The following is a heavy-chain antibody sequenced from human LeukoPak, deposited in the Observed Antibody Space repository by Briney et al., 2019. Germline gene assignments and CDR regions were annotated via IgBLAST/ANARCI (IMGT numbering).Heavy chain of an antibody. Sequence: ASVKVSCKASGYTFTDYYVHWVRQAPGQGLEWMGRINPNNGGTNYAQKFQGRVTMTRDMSMSTAYMELSRLRSDDTAVYYCAGEDNSSGYRPFDIWGQGTMVTVPS. CDR3: AGEDNSSGYRPFDI. D-gene: IGHD3-22*01. CDR1: GYTFTDYY. J-gene: IGHJ3*02. CDR2: INPNNGGT. V-gene: IGHV1-2*06.